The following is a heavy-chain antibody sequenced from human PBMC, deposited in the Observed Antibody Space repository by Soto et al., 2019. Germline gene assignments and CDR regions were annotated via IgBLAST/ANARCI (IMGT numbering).Heavy chain of an antibody. J-gene: IGHJ4*02. CDR2: IYYSGST. V-gene: IGHV4-59*08. D-gene: IGHD2-15*01. CDR3: ARLGYCSGGSCAIDY. Sequence: PSETLSLTCTVSGGSISSYYWSWIRQPPGKGLEWIGYIYYSGSTNYNPSLKSRVTISVDTSKNQFSLKLSSVTAADTAVYYCARLGYCSGGSCAIDYWGQGTLVTVSS. CDR1: GGSISSYY.